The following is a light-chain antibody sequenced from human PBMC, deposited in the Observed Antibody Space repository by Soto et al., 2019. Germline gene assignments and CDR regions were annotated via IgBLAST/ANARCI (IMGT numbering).Light chain of an antibody. J-gene: IGKJ2*01. CDR3: QQSYSTPYT. Sequence: DIQMTQSPSSLSASVGDRVTITCRASQTISSYLNWYQQKPGKAPKLLIYAASSLQSGVPSRFSGSGSGTYFILTISSLQPEDFATYYCQQSYSTPYTFGQVTKLEI. V-gene: IGKV1-39*01. CDR1: QTISSY. CDR2: AAS.